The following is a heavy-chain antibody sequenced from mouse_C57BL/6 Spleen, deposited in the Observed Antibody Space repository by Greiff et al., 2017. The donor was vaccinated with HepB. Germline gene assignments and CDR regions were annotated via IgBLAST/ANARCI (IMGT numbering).Heavy chain of an antibody. J-gene: IGHJ3*01. CDR1: GYTFTSYT. CDR3: AGEGLYGNYARAWFAY. V-gene: IGHV1-4*01. D-gene: IGHD2-1*01. CDR2: INPSSGYT. Sequence: QVQLQQSGAELARPGASVKMSCKASGYTFTSYTMHWVKQRPGQGLEWIGYINPSSGYTKYNQKFKDKATLTADKSSSTAYMQLSSLTSEDSAVYYCAGEGLYGNYARAWFAYWGQGTLVTVSA.